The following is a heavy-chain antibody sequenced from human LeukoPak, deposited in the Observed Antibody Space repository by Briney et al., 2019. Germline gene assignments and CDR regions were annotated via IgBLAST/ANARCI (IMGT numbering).Heavy chain of an antibody. D-gene: IGHD3-10*01. CDR1: GFTFSSYA. CDR2: ITGSASIT. V-gene: IGHV3-23*01. Sequence: GGSLRLSCAASGFTFSSYAMGWVRQAPGKGLEWVSGITGSASITYYADSVKGRFTISGDNSKNTLYLQMNSLRAEDTAVYYCAGTYYYGSESYYLDYWGQGTLVAVSS. CDR3: AGTYYYGSESYYLDY. J-gene: IGHJ4*02.